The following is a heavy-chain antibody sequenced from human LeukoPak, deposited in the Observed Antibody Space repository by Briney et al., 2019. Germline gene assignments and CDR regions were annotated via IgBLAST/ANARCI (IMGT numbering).Heavy chain of an antibody. CDR3: ARARYYDSGVYYSGTDY. CDR2: INHSGST. D-gene: IGHD3-22*01. J-gene: IGHJ4*02. CDR1: GGSISSYY. V-gene: IGHV4-34*01. Sequence: PSETLSLTCTVSGGSISSYYWSWIRQPPGKGLEWIGEINHSGSTNYNPSLKSRVTISVDTSKNQFSLKLSSVTAADTAVYYCARARYYDSGVYYSGTDYWAQEPLVPVPS.